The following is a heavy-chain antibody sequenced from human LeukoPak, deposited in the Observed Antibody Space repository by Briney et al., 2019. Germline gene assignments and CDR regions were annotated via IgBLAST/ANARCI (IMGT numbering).Heavy chain of an antibody. CDR3: ARDNLSSGWYDY. J-gene: IGHJ4*02. CDR1: GYTFTSYD. V-gene: IGHV1-46*01. CDR2: INPSGGST. Sequence: ASVKVSCKASGYTFTSYDISWVRQAPGQGLEWMGIINPSGGSTSYAQKFQGRVTMTRDMSTSTVYMELSSLRSEDTAVYYCARDNLSSGWYDYWGQGTLVTVSS. D-gene: IGHD6-19*01.